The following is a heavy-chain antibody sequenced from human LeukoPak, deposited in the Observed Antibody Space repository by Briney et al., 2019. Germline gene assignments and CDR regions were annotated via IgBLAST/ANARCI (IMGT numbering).Heavy chain of an antibody. D-gene: IGHD6-19*01. V-gene: IGHV3-23*01. CDR2: ISGAGDRT. J-gene: IGHJ4*02. Sequence: GGSLRLSCAGSGFTFSSYGMSWVRQAPGKGLEWVSDISGAGDRTYYADSVKGRFTISRDNSKNTVYLQMNSLRVEDTAVYYCTRGGSVPATRSFDYWGQGTLVTVSS. CDR1: GFTFSSYG. CDR3: TRGGSVPATRSFDY.